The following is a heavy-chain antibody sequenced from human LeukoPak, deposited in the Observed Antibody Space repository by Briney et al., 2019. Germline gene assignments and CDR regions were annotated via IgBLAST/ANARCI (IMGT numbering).Heavy chain of an antibody. D-gene: IGHD3-22*01. J-gene: IGHJ4*02. V-gene: IGHV3-43*02. CDR1: GFTFDDYA. CDR3: AKDIGPMIVTGLDY. Sequence: PGGSLRLSRAASGFTFDDYAMHWVRQAPGKGLEGVSLISGDGGSTYYADSVKGRFTISRDNSKNSLYLQMNSLRTEDTALYYCAKDIGPMIVTGLDYWGQGTLVTVSS. CDR2: ISGDGGST.